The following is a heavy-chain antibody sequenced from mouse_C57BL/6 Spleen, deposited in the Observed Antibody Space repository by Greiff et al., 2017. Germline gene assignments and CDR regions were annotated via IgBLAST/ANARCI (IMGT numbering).Heavy chain of an antibody. D-gene: IGHD1-1*01. J-gene: IGHJ2*01. CDR3: ARSNYGSSPSFDY. V-gene: IGHV1-61*01. CDR1: GYTFTSYW. CDR2: IYPSDSET. Sequence: VQLQQSGAELVRPGSSVKLSCKASGYTFTSYWMDWVKQRPGQGLEWIGNIYPSDSETHYNQKFKDKATLTVDKSSSTAYMQLSSLTSEDSAVYYCARSNYGSSPSFDYWGQGTTLTVSS.